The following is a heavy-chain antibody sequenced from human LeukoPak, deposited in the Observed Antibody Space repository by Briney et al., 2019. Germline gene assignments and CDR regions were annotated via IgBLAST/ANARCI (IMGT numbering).Heavy chain of an antibody. Sequence: PSETLSLTCTVSGGSISSYYWSWIRQPPGKGLEWIGTIYYSGSTYYNPSLKSRVTISVDTSKNQFSLKLRSVTAADTAVYYCARVPGGALNWFDPWGQGTLVTVSS. CDR2: IYYSGST. V-gene: IGHV4-59*04. CDR1: GGSISSYY. CDR3: ARVPGGALNWFDP. D-gene: IGHD1-1*01. J-gene: IGHJ5*02.